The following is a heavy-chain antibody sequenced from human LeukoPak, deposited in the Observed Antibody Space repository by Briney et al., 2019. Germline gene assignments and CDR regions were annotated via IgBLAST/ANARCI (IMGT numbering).Heavy chain of an antibody. CDR1: GFFFRNYW. CDR2: ISSTSTYI. Sequence: GGSLSSSCAASGFFFRNYWMSWARQPPGKGLEWVSCISSTSTYIYYADSVKGRFTISRDNAKNSVYLQMNSLRAEDTAVYFCSRAVAADDFSPGYWGQGTLVTVSS. D-gene: IGHD3/OR15-3a*01. J-gene: IGHJ4*02. CDR3: SRAVAADDFSPGY. V-gene: IGHV3-21*01.